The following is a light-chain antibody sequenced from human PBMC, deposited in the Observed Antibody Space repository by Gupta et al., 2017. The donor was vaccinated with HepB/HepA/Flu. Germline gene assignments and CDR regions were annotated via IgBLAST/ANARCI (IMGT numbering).Light chain of an antibody. J-gene: IGKJ5*01. CDR3: QQCGRSPFT. CDR2: GAS. V-gene: IGKV3-20*01. CDR1: QSVSSNC. Sequence: EIVLTQSPGTLSWSPGERATLSCRASQSVSSNCLGCYQQRPGQAPRLLIYGASSRAPDFTGRFSCSLSGTDFTLTISRLEPEDFAGYYCQQCGRSPFTFGQGTRLEIK.